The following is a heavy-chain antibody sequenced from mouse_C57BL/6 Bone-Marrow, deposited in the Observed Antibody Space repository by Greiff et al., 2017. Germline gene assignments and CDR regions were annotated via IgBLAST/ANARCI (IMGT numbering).Heavy chain of an antibody. CDR3: ARGHGSSFWYFDV. CDR2: INPNNGGT. Sequence: EVQLQESGPELVKPGASVKMSCKASGYTFTDYNMHWVKQSHGKSLEWIGYINPNNGGTSYNQKFKGKATLTVNKSSSTAYMELRSLTSEDSAVYYCARGHGSSFWYFDVWGTGTTVTVSS. CDR1: GYTFTDYN. J-gene: IGHJ1*03. V-gene: IGHV1-22*01. D-gene: IGHD1-1*01.